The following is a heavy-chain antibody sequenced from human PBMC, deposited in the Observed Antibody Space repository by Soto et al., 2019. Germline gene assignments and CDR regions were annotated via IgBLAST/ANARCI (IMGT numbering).Heavy chain of an antibody. CDR2: IYPGDSDT. CDR3: ARAVSAGNYYYGMDV. V-gene: IGHV5-51*01. CDR1: GYSFTSYW. J-gene: IGHJ6*02. Sequence: RKISCKGSGYSFTSYWIGWVRQMPGKCLEWMGIIYPGDSDTRYSPSFQGQVTIAADKSISTAYLQWSSLKASDTAMYYCARAVSAGNYYYGMDVWGQGTTVTVSS. D-gene: IGHD2-21*01.